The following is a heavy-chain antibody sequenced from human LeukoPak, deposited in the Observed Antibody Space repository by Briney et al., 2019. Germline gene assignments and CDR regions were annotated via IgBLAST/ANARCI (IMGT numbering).Heavy chain of an antibody. J-gene: IGHJ4*02. CDR1: GFTVSNNF. Sequence: GESLRLSCAASGFTVSNNFMSWVRQAPGTGLEWVSMIFAAGNTYYADSVEGRFTISRDNSKNTLYLQMNSLRVEDTAVYYCAKNGPGGYYFENWGQGTLVTVSS. CDR3: AKNGPGGYYFEN. V-gene: IGHV3-53*01. CDR2: IFAAGNT. D-gene: IGHD3-16*01.